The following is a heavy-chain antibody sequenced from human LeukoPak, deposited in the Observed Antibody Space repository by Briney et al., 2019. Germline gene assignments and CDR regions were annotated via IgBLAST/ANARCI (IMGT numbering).Heavy chain of an antibody. CDR1: GFTVSSNY. CDR3: SVALSGTRNALDI. Sequence: GGSLRLSCAVSGFTVSSNYMSWVRQAPGKGLEWVSIIYSGGYTFYADSVKGRFTISRDNSKNTLYLQMNSLRAEDTAVYYCSVALSGTRNALDIWGQGTMVTVSS. J-gene: IGHJ3*02. CDR2: IYSGGYT. D-gene: IGHD1-20*01. V-gene: IGHV3-53*01.